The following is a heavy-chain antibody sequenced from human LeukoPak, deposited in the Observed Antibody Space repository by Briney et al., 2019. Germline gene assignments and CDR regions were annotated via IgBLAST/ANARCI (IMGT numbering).Heavy chain of an antibody. V-gene: IGHV4-59*01. Sequence: SETLSLTCAVYGGSFSGYYWSWIRQPPGKGLEWIGYIYYSGSTNYNPSLKSRVTISVDTSKNQFSLKLSSVTAADTAVYYCARDSCSSTSCDKSMDVWGQGTTVTVSS. D-gene: IGHD2-2*01. J-gene: IGHJ6*02. CDR3: ARDSCSSTSCDKSMDV. CDR1: GGSFSGYY. CDR2: IYYSGST.